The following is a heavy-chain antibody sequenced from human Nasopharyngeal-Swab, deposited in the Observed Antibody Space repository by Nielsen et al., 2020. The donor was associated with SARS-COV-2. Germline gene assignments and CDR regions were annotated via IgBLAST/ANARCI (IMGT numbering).Heavy chain of an antibody. D-gene: IGHD4-17*01. CDR2: IYSGGTRT. Sequence: GGSLRLSCAASGFRLTSYAMSWVRQAPGQGLEWVSIIYSGGTRTYYADSVKGRFTISRDDSKSTLYLQLNSLGAEDTAVFYCARGIGHTVETAFDYWGQGTLVTVSS. V-gene: IGHV3-23*03. CDR1: GFRLTSYA. J-gene: IGHJ4*02. CDR3: ARGIGHTVETAFDY.